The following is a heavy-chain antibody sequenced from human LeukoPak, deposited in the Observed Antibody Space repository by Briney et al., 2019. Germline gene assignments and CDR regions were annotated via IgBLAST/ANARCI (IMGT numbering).Heavy chain of an antibody. Sequence: PGGSLRLSCAASGFTFSSYWMHWVRQAPGKGLVWVSRINSDGSSTNYADSVKGRFTISRDNSKNTLYLQMNSLRAEDTAVYYCAGRGYYDSSGYSALFDIWGQGTMVTVSS. CDR1: GFTFSSYW. D-gene: IGHD3-22*01. CDR2: INSDGSST. V-gene: IGHV3-74*01. CDR3: AGRGYYDSSGYSALFDI. J-gene: IGHJ3*02.